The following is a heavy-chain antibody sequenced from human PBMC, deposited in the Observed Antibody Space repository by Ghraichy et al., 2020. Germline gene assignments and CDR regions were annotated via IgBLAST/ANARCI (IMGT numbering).Heavy chain of an antibody. D-gene: IGHD6-25*01. J-gene: IGHJ3*02. V-gene: IGHV3-66*01. CDR1: GFTVIKNY. Sequence: GESLNISCAASGFTVIKNYMIWVRQAPGKGLEWVSLIYAGGTTDYRPSVKGRFTISRDNSKNTLDLQMNSLRVEDTAVYFCATRIAAASGFDIWGLGTMVPLSS. CDR2: IYAGGTT. CDR3: ATRIAAASGFDI.